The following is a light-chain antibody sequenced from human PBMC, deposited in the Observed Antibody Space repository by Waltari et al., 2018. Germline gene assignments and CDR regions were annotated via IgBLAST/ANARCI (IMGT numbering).Light chain of an antibody. CDR3: QQYYSAPFN. CDR1: QKIYTY. V-gene: IGKV1-39*01. J-gene: IGKJ2*01. CDR2: SVS. Sequence: DIQMTQSPSSLSASVGDRVTITCRASQKIYTYLNWYQQKAGKAPNLLVSSVSTLQSGVPSRFSGSGSGTEFTLTISSLQAEDVAVYYCQQYYSAPFNFGQVTKLEIK.